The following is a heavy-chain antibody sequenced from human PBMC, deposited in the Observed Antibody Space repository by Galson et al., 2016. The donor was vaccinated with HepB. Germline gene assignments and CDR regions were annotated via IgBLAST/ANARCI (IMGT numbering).Heavy chain of an antibody. D-gene: IGHD1-26*01. J-gene: IGHJ5*02. CDR1: AFTFSNTW. CDR2: IWYDGSNE. V-gene: IGHV3-33*06. CDR3: AKDSGIGSTTANWFDP. Sequence: SLRLSCAASAFTFSNTWMSWVRQAPGKGLEWVALIWYDGSNEDYAGSVRGRFSISRDNSKNTLDLQMNSLRAEDTAIYYCAKDSGIGSTTANWFDPWGQGTLVTVSS.